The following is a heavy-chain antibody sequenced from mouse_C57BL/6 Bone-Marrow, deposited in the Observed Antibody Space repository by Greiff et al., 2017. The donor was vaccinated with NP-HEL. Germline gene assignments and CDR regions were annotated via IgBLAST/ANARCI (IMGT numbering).Heavy chain of an antibody. CDR1: GFTFSNYA. CDR2: ISDGGSYT. Sequence: EVQGVESGGGLVKPGGSLKLSCAASGFTFSNYAMSWVRQTPEKRLEWVATISDGGSYTYYPDNVKGRFTIARDNAKNNLYLQMSHLKSEDTAMYYCARWSSYDAMDYWGQGTSVTVSS. J-gene: IGHJ4*01. V-gene: IGHV5-4*01. D-gene: IGHD1-1*01. CDR3: ARWSSYDAMDY.